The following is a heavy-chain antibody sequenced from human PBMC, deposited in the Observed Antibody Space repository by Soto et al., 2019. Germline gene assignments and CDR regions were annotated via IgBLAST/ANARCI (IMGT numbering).Heavy chain of an antibody. CDR2: INGDGTTT. D-gene: IGHD3-10*01. V-gene: IGHV3-74*01. CDR3: ARGVRGPYGKDV. CDR1: GVTFNNYW. Sequence: EVQLVESGGGLVQPGGALRLSCAASGVTFNNYWIHWVRQAPGKGLMWVSRINGDGTTTNYADSVKGRFAISRDNAKNTVYLQMSSLRAEDTALYYCARGVRGPYGKDVWGQGTTVTVSS. J-gene: IGHJ6*02.